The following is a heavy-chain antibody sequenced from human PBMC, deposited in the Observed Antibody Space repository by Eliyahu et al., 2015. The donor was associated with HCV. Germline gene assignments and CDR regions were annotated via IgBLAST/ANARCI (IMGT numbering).Heavy chain of an antibody. V-gene: IGHV4-59*01. D-gene: IGHD3-9*01. CDR2: IYYSGST. J-gene: IGHJ4*02. CDR3: ARVGWYLHYDILTGYYNSDGGNLYYFDY. Sequence: GLEWIGYIYYSGSTNYNPSLKSRVTISVDTSKNQFSLKLSSVTAADTAVYYCARVGWYLHYDILTGYYNSDGGNLYYFDYWGQGTLVTVSS.